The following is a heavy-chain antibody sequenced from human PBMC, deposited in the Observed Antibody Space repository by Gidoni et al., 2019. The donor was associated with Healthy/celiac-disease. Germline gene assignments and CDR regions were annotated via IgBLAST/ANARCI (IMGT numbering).Heavy chain of an antibody. V-gene: IGHV3-7*01. J-gene: IGHJ5*02. CDR3: ARDRGSGWYCWFDP. CDR2: IKKDGSEK. Sequence: EVQLVESGGGLVQPGGSLRLSCAASGFTFSSYGMSWVRQAPGKGLEWVANIKKDGSEKYYVDSVKGRFTISRDNAKNSLYLQMNSLRAEDTAVYYCARDRGSGWYCWFDPWGQGTLVTVSS. CDR1: GFTFSSYG. D-gene: IGHD6-19*01.